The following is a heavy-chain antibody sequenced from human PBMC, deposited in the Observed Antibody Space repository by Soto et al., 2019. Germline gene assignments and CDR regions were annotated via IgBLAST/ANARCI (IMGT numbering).Heavy chain of an antibody. J-gene: IGHJ3*02. V-gene: IGHV5-51*01. CDR3: ARDYSSSWYWGDRAFDI. CDR1: GYSFTSYW. Sequence: GESLKISCKGSGYSFTSYWIGWVRQMPGKGLEWMGIIYPGDSDTRYSPSFQGQVTISADKSISTAYLQWSSLKASDTAMYYCARDYSSSWYWGDRAFDIWGQGTMVTVSS. CDR2: IYPGDSDT. D-gene: IGHD6-13*01.